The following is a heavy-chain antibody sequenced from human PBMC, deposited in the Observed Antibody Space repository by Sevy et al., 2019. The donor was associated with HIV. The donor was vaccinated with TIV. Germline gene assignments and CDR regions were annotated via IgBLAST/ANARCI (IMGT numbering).Heavy chain of an antibody. Sequence: SETLSLTCAVYGGSFSGYYRSWIRQPPGKGLEWIGEINHSGSTNYNPSLKSRVTISVDTSKNQFSLKLSSVTAADTAVYYCARGHRYYDSSGYYGYWGQGTLVTVSS. D-gene: IGHD3-22*01. CDR1: GGSFSGYY. V-gene: IGHV4-34*01. CDR3: ARGHRYYDSSGYYGY. CDR2: INHSGST. J-gene: IGHJ4*02.